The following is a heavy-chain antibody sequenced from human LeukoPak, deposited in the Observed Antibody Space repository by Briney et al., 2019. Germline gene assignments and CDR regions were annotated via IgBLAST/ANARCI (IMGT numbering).Heavy chain of an antibody. CDR3: TTEAGGFGDSPWDY. CDR1: GFTFSNAW. CDR2: IKSKTDGGTT. D-gene: IGHD3-10*01. Sequence: GGSLRLSCAASGFTFSNAWMSWVRQAPGKGLEWVGRIKSKTDGGTTDYAAPVKGRFTISRDDSKNTLYLQMNSLKTEDTAVYYCTTEAGGFGDSPWDYWGQGTLVTVSS. J-gene: IGHJ4*02. V-gene: IGHV3-15*01.